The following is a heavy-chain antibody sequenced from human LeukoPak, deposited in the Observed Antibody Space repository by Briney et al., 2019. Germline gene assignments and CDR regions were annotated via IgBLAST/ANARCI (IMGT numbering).Heavy chain of an antibody. J-gene: IGHJ4*02. CDR3: ARERSTYYYDSSGYYFDY. CDR2: INPSGGST. D-gene: IGHD3-22*01. CDR1: GYTFTSYY. V-gene: IGHV1-46*01. Sequence: ASVKVSCKASGYTFTSYYMHWVRQAPGQGLEWMGIINPSGGSTSYAQKFQGRVTMTRDTSTSTVYMELSSLRSEDTAVYYCARERSTYYYDSSGYYFDYWGQGTLVTVSS.